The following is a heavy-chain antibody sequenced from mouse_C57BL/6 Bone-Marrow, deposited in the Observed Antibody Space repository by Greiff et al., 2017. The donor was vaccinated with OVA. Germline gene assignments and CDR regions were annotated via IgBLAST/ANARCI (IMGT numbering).Heavy chain of an antibody. CDR3: TGGSYGSSPYWYFDV. CDR1: GFTFSNYW. V-gene: IGHV6-3*01. D-gene: IGHD1-1*01. CDR2: IRLKSDNYAT. J-gene: IGHJ1*03. Sequence: EVKLVESGGGLVQPGGSMKLSCVASGFTFSNYWMNWVRQSPEKGLEWVAQIRLKSDNYATHYAESVKGRFTISRDDSKSSVYLQMNNLRAEDTGIYYCTGGSYGSSPYWYFDVWGTGTTVTVSS.